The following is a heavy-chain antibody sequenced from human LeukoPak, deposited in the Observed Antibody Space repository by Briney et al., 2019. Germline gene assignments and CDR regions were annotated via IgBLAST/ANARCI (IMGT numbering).Heavy chain of an antibody. Sequence: ASVKVSCKASGYTFTSYAMHWVRQAPGQRLEWMGWINAGNGNTKYSQKVQGRVTITRDTSASTAYMELSSLRSEDTAVYYCARSYYGSGSHWGMDVWGKGTTVTVSS. CDR1: GYTFTSYA. CDR3: ARSYYGSGSHWGMDV. J-gene: IGHJ6*04. CDR2: INAGNGNT. D-gene: IGHD3-10*01. V-gene: IGHV1-3*01.